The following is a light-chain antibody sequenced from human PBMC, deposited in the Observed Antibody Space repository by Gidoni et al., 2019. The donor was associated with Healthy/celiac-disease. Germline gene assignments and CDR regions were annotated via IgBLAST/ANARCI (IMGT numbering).Light chain of an antibody. CDR3: QQHSNWPLT. CDR1: QSVSSY. CDR2: DAS. V-gene: IGKV3-11*01. Sequence: EIVLTQSPATLSLSPGDRATLSCRASQSVSSYLAWYQQKPGQAPRLLIYDASNGATGIPARFSGSGSGTDFTLTISSLEPEDFAVYYCQQHSNWPLTFGGXTKVEIK. J-gene: IGKJ4*01.